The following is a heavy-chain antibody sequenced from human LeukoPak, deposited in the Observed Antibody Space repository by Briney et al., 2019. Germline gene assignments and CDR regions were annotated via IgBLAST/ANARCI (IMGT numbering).Heavy chain of an antibody. CDR1: GLTFTTNA. CDR3: AKDMHPMIAVDPFDY. V-gene: IGHV3-23*01. Sequence: GGSLRLSCPAPGLTFTTNAMAWVRKAQGKGLEWVSPISGSCDSTYYADSVKGRFTISRDNSKNTLYLQMNSLRAEDTAVYYCAKDMHPMIAVDPFDYWGQGTLVTVSS. D-gene: IGHD3-22*01. J-gene: IGHJ4*02. CDR2: ISGSCDST.